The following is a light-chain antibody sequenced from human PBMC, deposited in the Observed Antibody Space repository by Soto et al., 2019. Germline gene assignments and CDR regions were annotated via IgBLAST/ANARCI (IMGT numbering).Light chain of an antibody. Sequence: QSVLTQPPSASGTPGQGVTISCSGSSSNIGDNTVNWYQQLPGTAPKLLIYSNDQRSSGVPDRFSGSKSGTSASLAISGLQSEDEADYYCAVWDDSLDGVVFGGGTQLTVL. CDR2: SND. J-gene: IGLJ2*01. CDR3: AVWDDSLDGVV. CDR1: SSNIGDNT. V-gene: IGLV1-44*01.